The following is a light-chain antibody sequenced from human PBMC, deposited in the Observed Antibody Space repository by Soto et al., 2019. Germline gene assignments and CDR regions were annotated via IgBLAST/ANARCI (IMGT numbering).Light chain of an antibody. CDR2: GAS. CDR1: QGISNY. CDR3: QNYNSAPRT. J-gene: IGKJ1*01. Sequence: DIPMTQSPSSLSASVGDRVTITCRASQGISNYLAWYQQKPGKVPELLIYGASTLQSGVPSRFSGSGSGTDFALTISSLQPEDVATYYCQNYNSAPRTFGQGTKVEIK. V-gene: IGKV1-27*01.